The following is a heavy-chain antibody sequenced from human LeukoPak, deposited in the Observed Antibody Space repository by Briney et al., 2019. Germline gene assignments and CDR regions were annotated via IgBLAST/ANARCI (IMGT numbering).Heavy chain of an antibody. V-gene: IGHV1-18*01. CDR2: ISGNNDNP. D-gene: IGHD2-2*01. CDR3: ARDGTSTDDY. CDR1: GYTFSNCG. Sequence: ASVKVSCKTSGYTFSNCGINWVRQAPGQGLEWMGWISGNNDNPNYGQKFQGRLTVTTDTSTSTAYMELRNLIFDDTAVYYCARDGTSTDDYWGQGTLVTVSS. J-gene: IGHJ4*02.